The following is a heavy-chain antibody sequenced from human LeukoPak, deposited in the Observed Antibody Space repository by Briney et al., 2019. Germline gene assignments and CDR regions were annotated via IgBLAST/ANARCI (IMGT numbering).Heavy chain of an antibody. V-gene: IGHV1-2*02. J-gene: IGHJ4*02. Sequence: GASVKVSCKASGYTFTCYYMHWVRHAPGQGLEWMGWINPNSGGTNYAQKFQGRVTMTRDTSISTAYMELSRLRSDHTAVYYCARDLYCGGDCDSDYWGQGTLVTVSS. CDR1: GYTFTCYY. CDR2: INPNSGGT. CDR3: ARDLYCGGDCDSDY. D-gene: IGHD2-21*02.